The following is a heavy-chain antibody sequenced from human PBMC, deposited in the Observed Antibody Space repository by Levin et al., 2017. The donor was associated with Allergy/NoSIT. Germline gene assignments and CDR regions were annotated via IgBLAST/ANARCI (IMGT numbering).Heavy chain of an antibody. Sequence: GGSLRLSCAASGFTFSSYWMSWVRQAPGKGLEWVANIKQDGSEKYYVDSVKGRFTISRDNAKNSLYLQMNSLRAEDTAVYYCARDFYGSGSYYPTPLKPHFDYWGQGTLVTVSS. CDR2: IKQDGSEK. D-gene: IGHD3-10*01. CDR1: GFTFSSYW. V-gene: IGHV3-7*04. J-gene: IGHJ4*02. CDR3: ARDFYGSGSYYPTPLKPHFDY.